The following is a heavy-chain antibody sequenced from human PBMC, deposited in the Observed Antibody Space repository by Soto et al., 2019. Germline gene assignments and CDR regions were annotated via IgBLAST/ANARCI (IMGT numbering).Heavy chain of an antibody. CDR2: ITPGGSA. D-gene: IGHD3-3*01. Sequence: QVQLQQRGAGLLKPSETLSLTCVVYDGSLSGYYWSWIRQLPGKGLEWMGEITPGGSAAYHPSLKRRAAISLDTSKNQMSLELKSVTAVDTGIYYCVRGGGWRWTPTWGQGTLVTVSS. CDR1: DGSLSGYY. CDR3: VRGGGWRWTPT. J-gene: IGHJ4*02. V-gene: IGHV4-34*01.